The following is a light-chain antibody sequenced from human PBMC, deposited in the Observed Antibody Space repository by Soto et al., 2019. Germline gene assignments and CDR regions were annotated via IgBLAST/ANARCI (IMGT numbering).Light chain of an antibody. J-gene: IGKJ5*01. CDR3: QQFDSHPIT. CDR1: QSVNTW. Sequence: DIQMTQSPSTLSASVGDRVTITCRASQSVNTWLAWYQQKPGKAPNLLIYKASILESGVPLRFSGSGSGTEFTLTLSTLQPDDFATYDCQQFDSHPITVGQGTRLEIE. V-gene: IGKV1-5*03. CDR2: KAS.